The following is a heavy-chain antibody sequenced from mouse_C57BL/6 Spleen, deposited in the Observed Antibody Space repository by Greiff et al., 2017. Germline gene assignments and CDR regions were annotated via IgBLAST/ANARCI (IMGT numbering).Heavy chain of an antibody. Sequence: EVHLVESGGGLVQPKGSLKLSCAASGFSFNTYAMNWVRQAPGKGLEWVARIRSKSNNYATYYADSVKDRFTISRDDSESMLYLQMNNLKTEDTAMYYCVRYGSSYAMDYWGQGTSVTVSS. CDR2: IRSKSNNYAT. V-gene: IGHV10-1*01. CDR1: GFSFNTYA. D-gene: IGHD1-1*01. J-gene: IGHJ4*01. CDR3: VRYGSSYAMDY.